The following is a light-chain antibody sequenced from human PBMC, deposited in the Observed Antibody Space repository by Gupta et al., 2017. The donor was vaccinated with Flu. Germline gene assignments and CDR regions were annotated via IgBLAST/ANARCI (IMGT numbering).Light chain of an antibody. Sequence: RATLSCRASQSVSSSYLAWYQHKPGQAPRLLIYGASSRATGIPDRFSGSGSGTDFTLTISRLEPEDFAVYYCQQYGNSPPNTFGQGTKLEIK. V-gene: IGKV3-20*01. CDR3: QQYGNSPPNT. CDR2: GAS. CDR1: QSVSSSY. J-gene: IGKJ2*01.